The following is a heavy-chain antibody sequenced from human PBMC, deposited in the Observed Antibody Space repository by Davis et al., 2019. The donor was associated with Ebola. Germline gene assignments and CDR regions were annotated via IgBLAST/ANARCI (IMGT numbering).Heavy chain of an antibody. V-gene: IGHV1-18*01. J-gene: IGHJ6*02. CDR3: ARDKTSYVYYYYGMDV. D-gene: IGHD3-16*01. CDR2: ISAYNGNT. CDR1: GYTFTSYG. Sequence: ASVKVSCKASGYTFTSYGISWVRQAPGQGLEWMGWISAYNGNTNYAQKLQGRVTMTTDTSTSTAYMELSSLRSEDTAVYYCARDKTSYVYYYYGMDVWGQGTTVTVSS.